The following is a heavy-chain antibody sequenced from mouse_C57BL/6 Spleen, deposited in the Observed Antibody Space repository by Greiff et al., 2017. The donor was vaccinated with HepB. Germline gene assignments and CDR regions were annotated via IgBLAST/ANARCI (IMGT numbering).Heavy chain of an antibody. CDR3: ARGGATVAPFAY. D-gene: IGHD2-1*01. CDR1: GYTFTNYW. J-gene: IGHJ3*01. V-gene: IGHV1-63*01. CDR2: IYPGGGYT. Sequence: QVQLKQSGAELVRPGTSVKMSCKASGYTFTNYWIGWAKQRPGHGLEWIGDIYPGGGYTNYNEKFKGKATLTADKSSSTAYMQFSSLTSEDSAIYYCARGGATVAPFAYWGQGTLVTVSA.